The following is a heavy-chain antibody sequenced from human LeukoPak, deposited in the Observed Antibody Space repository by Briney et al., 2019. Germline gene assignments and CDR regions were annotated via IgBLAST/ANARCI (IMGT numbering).Heavy chain of an antibody. J-gene: IGHJ5*02. CDR1: GGSFSSYY. V-gene: IGHV4-4*07. CDR2: IYISGGT. CDR3: ARDHHRFDP. D-gene: IGHD1-14*01. Sequence: SETLSLTCTVSGGSFSSYYWSWIRQPAGKGLEWIGCIYISGGTNYNPSLKSRVTMSVDTSKNQFSLKLTSVTAADTAVYYCARDHHRFDPWGQGTLVTVSS.